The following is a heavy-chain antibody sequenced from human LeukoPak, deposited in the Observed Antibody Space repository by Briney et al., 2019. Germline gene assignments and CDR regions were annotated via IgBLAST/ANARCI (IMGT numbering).Heavy chain of an antibody. CDR3: ARDPEYSYGYGDY. V-gene: IGHV3-23*01. CDR1: GFTFSNYA. D-gene: IGHD5-18*01. CDR2: LSGTGGST. J-gene: IGHJ4*02. Sequence: PGGSLRLSCAASGFTFSNYAMSWVRQAPGKGLEWVSTLSGTGGSTYYADSVKGRFTISRDNSKNTLYLQMNSLRAEDTAVYYCARDPEYSYGYGDYWGQGTLVTVSS.